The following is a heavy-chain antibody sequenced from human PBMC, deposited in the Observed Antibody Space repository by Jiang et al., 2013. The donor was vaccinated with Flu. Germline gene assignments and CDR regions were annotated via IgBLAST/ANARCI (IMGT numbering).Heavy chain of an antibody. D-gene: IGHD2-2*01. CDR3: ARGWPAYYGMDV. V-gene: IGHV3-13*01. CDR2: IGTAGDT. J-gene: IGHJ6*02. CDR1: GFTFSSYD. Sequence: QLLESGGGLVQPGGSLRLSCAASGFTFSSYDMHWVRQATGKGLEWVSAIGTAGDTYYPGSVKGRFTISRENAKNSLYLQMNSLRAGDTAVYYCARGWPAYYGMDVWGQGTTVTVSS.